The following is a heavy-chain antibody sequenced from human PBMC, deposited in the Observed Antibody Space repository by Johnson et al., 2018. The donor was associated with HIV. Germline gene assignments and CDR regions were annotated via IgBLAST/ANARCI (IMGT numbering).Heavy chain of an antibody. Sequence: QVQLVESGGGVVQPGRSLRLSCAASGFTFSDHAMHWVRQSPGKGLEWVAFIRFDETIKYYGDSVKGRFTISRDNSKNTLYLQMNSLRAEDTAVYYCANPTGSDAFDIWGQGTLVTVSS. D-gene: IGHD1-1*01. J-gene: IGHJ3*02. CDR2: IRFDETIK. V-gene: IGHV3-30*02. CDR1: GFTFSDHA. CDR3: ANPTGSDAFDI.